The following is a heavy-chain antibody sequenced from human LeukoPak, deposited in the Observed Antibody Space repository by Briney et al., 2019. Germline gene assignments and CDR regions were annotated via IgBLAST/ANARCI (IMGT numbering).Heavy chain of an antibody. CDR3: ARDNGMDV. CDR2: IPYDGSNK. V-gene: IGHV3-30-3*01. CDR1: GFTFSSYA. J-gene: IGHJ6*02. Sequence: GGSLRLSCAASGFTFSSYAMHWVRQAPGKGLEWVAVIPYDGSNKYYADSVKGRFTISRDNAKNSLYLQMNSLRDEDTAVYYCARDNGMDVWGQGTTVTVSS.